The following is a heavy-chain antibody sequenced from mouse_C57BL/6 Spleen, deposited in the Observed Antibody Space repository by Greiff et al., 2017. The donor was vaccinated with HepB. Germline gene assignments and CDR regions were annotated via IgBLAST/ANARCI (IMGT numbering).Heavy chain of an antibody. V-gene: IGHV14-1*01. CDR1: GFNIKDYY. Sequence: VQLQQSGAELVRPGASVKLSCTASGFNIKDYYMHWVKQRPEQGLEWIGRIDPEDGDTEYAPKFQGKATMTADTSSNAAYLQLSSLTSEDTAVYYCTTNYAKGDFDYWGQGTTLTVSS. J-gene: IGHJ2*01. CDR3: TTNYAKGDFDY. D-gene: IGHD1-1*01. CDR2: IDPEDGDT.